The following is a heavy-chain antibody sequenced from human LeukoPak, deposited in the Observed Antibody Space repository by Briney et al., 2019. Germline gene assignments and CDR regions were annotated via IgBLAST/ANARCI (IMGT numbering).Heavy chain of an antibody. CDR1: GFTFSSYS. CDR2: ISSSSSTI. V-gene: IGHV3-48*04. J-gene: IGHJ4*02. Sequence: GGSLRLSCAASGFTFSSYSMNWVRQAPGKGLEWVSYISSSSSTIYYADSVKGRFTISRDNAKNSLYLQMDSLGTEDTAVYYCANNWNLDYWGQGTLVTVSS. D-gene: IGHD1-1*01. CDR3: ANNWNLDY.